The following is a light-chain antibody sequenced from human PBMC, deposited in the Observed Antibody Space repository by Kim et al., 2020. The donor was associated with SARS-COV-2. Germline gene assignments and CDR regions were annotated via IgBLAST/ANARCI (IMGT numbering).Light chain of an antibody. J-gene: IGKJ1*01. Sequence: DIGLTQSPGTLSLSPGERATLSCRASLSVGRNHLAWYQQKPGQAPRLLIYGVSTRATGIPDRFSGSGSGTDFTLTISRLEPEDFAVYYCQQYGSSPQTFGQGATVDI. CDR1: LSVGRNH. V-gene: IGKV3-20*01. CDR3: QQYGSSPQT. CDR2: GVS.